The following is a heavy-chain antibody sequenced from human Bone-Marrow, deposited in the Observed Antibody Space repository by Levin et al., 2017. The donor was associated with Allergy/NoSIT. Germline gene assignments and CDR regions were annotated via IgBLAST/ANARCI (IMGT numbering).Heavy chain of an antibody. CDR2: INHSGST. CDR1: GGSFSGYY. CDR3: ATQGPYYYGSGSYDFDY. V-gene: IGHV4-34*01. D-gene: IGHD3-10*01. J-gene: IGHJ4*02. Sequence: SQTLSLPCAVYGGSFSGYYWSWIRQPPGKGLEWIGEINHSGSTNYNPSLKSRVTISVDTSKNQFSLKLSSVTAADTAVYYCATQGPYYYGSGSYDFDYWGQGTLVTVSS.